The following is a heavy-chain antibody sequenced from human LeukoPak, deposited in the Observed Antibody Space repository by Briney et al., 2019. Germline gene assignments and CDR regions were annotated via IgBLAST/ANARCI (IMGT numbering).Heavy chain of an antibody. CDR1: GFTFADYA. V-gene: IGHV3-9*03. CDR3: EKDIGHDYGDYGGAFDI. J-gene: IGHJ3*02. Sequence: SLRLSCAASGFTFADYAMHWVRQAPGKALEWVSGISRNSGNIVYADSVKGRFTISRDNAKNSLYLQMNSLRAEDMALYYYEKDIGHDYGDYGGAFDIWGQGTMVTVSS. D-gene: IGHD4-17*01. CDR2: ISRNSGNI.